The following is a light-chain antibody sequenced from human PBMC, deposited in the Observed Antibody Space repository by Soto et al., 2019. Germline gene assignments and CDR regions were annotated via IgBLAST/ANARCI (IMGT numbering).Light chain of an antibody. CDR3: QQSGA. J-gene: IGKJ5*01. CDR2: AAS. V-gene: IGKV1-39*01. CDR1: QSISSY. Sequence: DSKMTQSPSTVAASVGGRVTITCRASQSISSYLNWYQQKPGKAPKLLIYAASSLQSGVPSRFSGRGSGTDFTLTISSLQPEAFATYYCQQSGAYGQGTRLEIK.